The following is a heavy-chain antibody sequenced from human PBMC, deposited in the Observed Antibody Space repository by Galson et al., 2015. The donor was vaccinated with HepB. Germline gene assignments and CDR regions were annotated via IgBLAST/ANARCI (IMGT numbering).Heavy chain of an antibody. CDR3: ARKTGPRSGWFDP. V-gene: IGHV5-51*03. Sequence: SGAEVKKPGESLKISWKGSGYSFTSYWIGWVRQMPGKGLEWMGIIYPGDSDTRYSPSLQGQVTISADKSISTAYPQGSSLKASDTAMYYCARKTGPRSGWFDPWGQGTLVTVSS. J-gene: IGHJ5*02. CDR2: IYPGDSDT. CDR1: GYSFTSYW. D-gene: IGHD3-3*01.